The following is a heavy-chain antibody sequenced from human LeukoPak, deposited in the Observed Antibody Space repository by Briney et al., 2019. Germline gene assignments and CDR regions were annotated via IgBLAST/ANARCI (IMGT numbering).Heavy chain of an antibody. D-gene: IGHD3-22*01. V-gene: IGHV3-30-3*01. J-gene: IGHJ3*02. Sequence: PGGSLRLSCAASGFTFSGYAMHWVRQAPGKGLEWVTVISYDGTNKYYADSVKGRFTIPRDNSKNTLYLQTNSLRAEDTAVYYCARDRATSYYYDSSGPEAFDIWGQGTMVTVSS. CDR2: ISYDGTNK. CDR3: ARDRATSYYYDSSGPEAFDI. CDR1: GFTFSGYA.